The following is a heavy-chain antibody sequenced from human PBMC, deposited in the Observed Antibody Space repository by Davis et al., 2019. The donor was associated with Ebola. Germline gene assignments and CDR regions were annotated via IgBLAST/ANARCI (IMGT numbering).Heavy chain of an antibody. CDR3: ASREPWWERRGRDY. V-gene: IGHV1-69*13. CDR2: IIPIFGTA. Sequence: SVKVSCKASGGTFSSYAISWVRQAPGQGLEWMGGIIPIFGTANYAQKFQGRVTITADESTSTAYMELSSLRSEDTAVYYCASREPWWERRGRDYWGQGTLVTVSS. D-gene: IGHD1-1*01. CDR1: GGTFSSYA. J-gene: IGHJ4*02.